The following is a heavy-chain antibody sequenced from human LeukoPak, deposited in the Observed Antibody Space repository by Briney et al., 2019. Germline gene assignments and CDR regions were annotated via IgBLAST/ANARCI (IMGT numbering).Heavy chain of an antibody. V-gene: IGHV3-48*03. Sequence: GGSLRLSCAASGFTFGSYEMNWVRQAPGKGLEWVSYISSSGSTIYYADSVKGRFTISRDNAKNSLYLQMNSLRAEDTAVYYCARDDYDSRGSYWGQGTLVTVSS. CDR3: ARDDYDSRGSY. D-gene: IGHD3-22*01. CDR1: GFTFGSYE. J-gene: IGHJ4*02. CDR2: ISSSGSTI.